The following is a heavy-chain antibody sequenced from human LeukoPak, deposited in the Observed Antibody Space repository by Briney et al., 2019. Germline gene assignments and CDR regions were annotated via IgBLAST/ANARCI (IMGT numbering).Heavy chain of an antibody. CDR3: ARLDCSGGSCYPNDNYYYYYGMDV. CDR2: IYPGDSDT. CDR1: GYSFTSYW. V-gene: IGHV5-51*01. D-gene: IGHD2-15*01. Sequence: GESLKISCKGSGYSFTSYWIGWVRQMPGKGLEWMGIIYPGDSDTRYSPSFQGQVTISADKSISTAYLQWSSLKASDTAMYYCARLDCSGGSCYPNDNYYYYYGMDVWGQGTTVTVSS. J-gene: IGHJ6*02.